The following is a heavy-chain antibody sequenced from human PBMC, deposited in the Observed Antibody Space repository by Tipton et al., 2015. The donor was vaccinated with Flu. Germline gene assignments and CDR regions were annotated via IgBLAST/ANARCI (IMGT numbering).Heavy chain of an antibody. V-gene: IGHV4-59*01. CDR1: GGSISGYY. CDR2: IHYTGNT. D-gene: IGHD5-24*01. CDR3: ARERGGDGHLEY. Sequence: GLVKPSETLSLTCTVSGGSISGYYWMWIRLPPGKALEWIGYIHYTGNTNYNPSFRSRVTFSVDTSKNQFSLKLNSVTAADTAVYFCARERGGDGHLEYWGQGTLVSVSS. J-gene: IGHJ4*02.